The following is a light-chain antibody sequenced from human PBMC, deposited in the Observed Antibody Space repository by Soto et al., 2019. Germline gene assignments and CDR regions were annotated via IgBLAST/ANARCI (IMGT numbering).Light chain of an antibody. CDR1: QSISSN. V-gene: IGKV3-15*01. Sequence: EIVMTQSPATLSLSPGERATLSCRASQSISSNLAWYQQKPGQAPRLLMFRTSSRATGFPARFSGSGSGTEVNLTISSLQAEDFAVYYCQQRSNWPPFTFGHGTKVDIK. CDR2: RTS. CDR3: QQRSNWPPFT. J-gene: IGKJ3*01.